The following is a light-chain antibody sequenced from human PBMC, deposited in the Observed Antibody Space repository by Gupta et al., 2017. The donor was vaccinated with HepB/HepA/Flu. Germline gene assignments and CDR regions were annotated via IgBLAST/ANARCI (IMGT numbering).Light chain of an antibody. J-gene: IGKJ4*01. Sequence: DFVMTKSPDSLAVSLGERATINCKSSQSVLYSSNNKNYLAWYQQKPGQPPKLLIFWASTRESGVPDRFSGGGSGTDFTLTISSLLAEDVAVYYCQQYYSTPLTFGGGTKVEIK. CDR1: QSVLYSSNNKNY. CDR2: WAS. V-gene: IGKV4-1*01. CDR3: QQYYSTPLT.